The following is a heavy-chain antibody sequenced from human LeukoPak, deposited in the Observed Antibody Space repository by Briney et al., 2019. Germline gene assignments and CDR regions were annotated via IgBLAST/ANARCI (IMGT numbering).Heavy chain of an antibody. CDR2: IYYSGST. J-gene: IGHJ4*02. CDR3: ARVRTVTQPIDY. D-gene: IGHD4-17*01. CDR1: GGSISSGDYY. Sequence: SETLSLTCTVSGGSISSGDYYWSWIRQPPGKSLKWIGYIYYSGSTYYNPSLKSRITISVDTSKNQFSLKPSSVTAADTAVYYCARVRTVTQPIDYWGQGTLVTVSS. V-gene: IGHV4-30-4*01.